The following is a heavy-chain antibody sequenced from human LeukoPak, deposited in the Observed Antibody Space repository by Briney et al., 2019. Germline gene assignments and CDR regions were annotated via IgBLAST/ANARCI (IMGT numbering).Heavy chain of an antibody. CDR1: RYTFTTYG. CDR3: ARVAEDPYYYYYLDV. CDR2: ITAYNGNT. J-gene: IGHJ6*03. V-gene: IGHV1-18*01. D-gene: IGHD2-21*01. Sequence: GSLWVSSEVSRYTFTTYGISSVRQAPGQRGEWMGWITAYNGNTNYAQRLQGRDNMTTHTSPSTAYMELRSLRYDATAVYYCARVAEDPYYYYYLDVWGKGTTVTVSS.